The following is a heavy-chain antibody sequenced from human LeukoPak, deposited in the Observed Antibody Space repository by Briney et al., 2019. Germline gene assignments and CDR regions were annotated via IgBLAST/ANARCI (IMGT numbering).Heavy chain of an antibody. Sequence: PSETLSLTCTVSGDSISNSSDYWGWIRQPPVKGLEWIGSIYYSGSTYYNPSLKSRVTISVDTSKNQFSLKLSSVTAADTAVYYCAREGALAAGINYWGQGTLVTVSS. J-gene: IGHJ4*02. CDR1: GDSISNSSDY. V-gene: IGHV4-39*07. D-gene: IGHD6-13*01. CDR2: IYYSGST. CDR3: AREGALAAGINY.